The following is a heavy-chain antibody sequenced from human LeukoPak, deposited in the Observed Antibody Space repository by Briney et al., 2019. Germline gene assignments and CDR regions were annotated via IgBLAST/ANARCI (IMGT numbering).Heavy chain of an antibody. CDR2: IYYSGST. Sequence: PSETLSLTCTVSGGSISSSSYYWGWIRQPPGKGLEWIGSIYYSGSTYYNPSLKSRVTISVDTSKNQFSLKLSSVTAADTAVHYCARHLLVVVVAADRWFDPWGQGTLVTVSS. D-gene: IGHD2-15*01. J-gene: IGHJ5*02. CDR1: GGSISSSSYY. CDR3: ARHLLVVVVAADRWFDP. V-gene: IGHV4-39*01.